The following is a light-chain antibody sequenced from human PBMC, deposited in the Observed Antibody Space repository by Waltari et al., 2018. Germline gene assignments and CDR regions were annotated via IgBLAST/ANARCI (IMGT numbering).Light chain of an antibody. CDR2: EDN. V-gene: IGLV6-57*03. Sequence: FMLTQPHSVSESPGKTVTISCTRSRGNIATNYVQWYQQRPGSAPTKVIYEDNQRPSGVPDRFSGSIDSSSNSASLIISGLKAEDEADYYFQSFDSSHVVFGGGTKLTVL. CDR1: RGNIATNY. J-gene: IGLJ2*01. CDR3: QSFDSSHVV.